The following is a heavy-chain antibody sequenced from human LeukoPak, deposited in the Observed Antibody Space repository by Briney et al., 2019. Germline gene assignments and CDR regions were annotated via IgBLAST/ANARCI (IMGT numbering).Heavy chain of an antibody. CDR3: AKMDSIAAAGTFDY. V-gene: IGHV3-23*01. D-gene: IGHD6-13*01. Sequence: GGSLRLSCAASGFTFSSNAMSWVRQAPGKGLEWVSGISGSGGSTYYADSVKGRFTISRDNSKDTLFLQMNSLRAEDTAVYYCAKMDSIAAAGTFDYWGQGTLVTVSS. CDR2: ISGSGGST. CDR1: GFTFSSNA. J-gene: IGHJ4*02.